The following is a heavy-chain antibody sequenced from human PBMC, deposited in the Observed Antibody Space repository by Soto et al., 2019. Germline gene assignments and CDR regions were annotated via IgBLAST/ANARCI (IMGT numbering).Heavy chain of an antibody. Sequence: QVQLVQSGAEVKKPGASVKVSCKASGYTFTSYDINSVRQATGQGLEWMGWMNPNSGNTGYAQKFPGRVTMTRNTSISTAYMELSSLRSEDTAVYYCARVLSWASYYDFWSGYYNYYYYGMDVWGQGTTVTVSS. CDR3: ARVLSWASYYDFWSGYYNYYYYGMDV. J-gene: IGHJ6*02. CDR2: MNPNSGNT. CDR1: GYTFTSYD. D-gene: IGHD3-3*01. V-gene: IGHV1-8*01.